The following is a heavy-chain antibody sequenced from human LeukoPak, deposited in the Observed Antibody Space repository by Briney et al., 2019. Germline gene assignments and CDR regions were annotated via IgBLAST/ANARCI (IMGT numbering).Heavy chain of an antibody. CDR1: GGSSSGYY. CDR2: INHSGST. CDR3: ARGRGYSYGYYYYYMDV. Sequence: PSETLSLTCAVYGGSSSGYYWSWIRQPPGKGLEWIGEINHSGSTNYNPSLKSRVTISVDTSKNQFSLKLSSVTAADTAVYYCARGRGYSYGYYYYYMDVWGKGTTVTVSS. V-gene: IGHV4-34*01. D-gene: IGHD5-18*01. J-gene: IGHJ6*03.